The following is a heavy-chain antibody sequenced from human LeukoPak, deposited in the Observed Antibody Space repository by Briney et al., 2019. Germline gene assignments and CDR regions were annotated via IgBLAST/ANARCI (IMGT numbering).Heavy chain of an antibody. CDR2: ISAYTGST. Sequence: ASVKVSCKASGYTFTAHGISWVRQAPGQGLEWMGWISAYTGSTKYAQKFQGRVTMTTDTSTSTAYMELRSLRSDDTAVYFCARDGGWQYVDYAWRFDPWGQGTLVTVSS. V-gene: IGHV1-18*01. CDR1: GYTFTAHG. J-gene: IGHJ5*02. CDR3: ARDGGWQYVDYAWRFDP. D-gene: IGHD4-17*01.